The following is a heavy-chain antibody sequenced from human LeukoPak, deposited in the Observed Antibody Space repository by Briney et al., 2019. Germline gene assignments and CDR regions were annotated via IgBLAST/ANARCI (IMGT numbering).Heavy chain of an antibody. CDR3: ARERKVWQQLVNKYNWFDP. Sequence: PGGSLRLSCAASGFTFSSYEMNWVRQAPGKGLEWVSYISSSGSTIYYADSVKGRFTISRDNAKNSLYLQMNSLRAEGTAVYYCARERKVWQQLVNKYNWFDPWGQGTLVTVSS. CDR1: GFTFSSYE. V-gene: IGHV3-48*03. D-gene: IGHD6-13*01. J-gene: IGHJ5*02. CDR2: ISSSGSTI.